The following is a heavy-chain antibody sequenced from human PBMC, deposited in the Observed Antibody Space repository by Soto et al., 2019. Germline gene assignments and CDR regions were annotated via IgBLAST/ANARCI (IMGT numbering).Heavy chain of an antibody. CDR1: GFTFSSYG. CDR2: IWYDGSNK. Sequence: QVQLVESGGGVVQPGRSLRLSCAASGFTFSSYGMHWVRQAPGKGLEWVAVIWYDGSNKYYADSVKGRFTISRDHFKNPRFLQMTSLRGEDTAVYYCARVSPTDYGMDVWGQGTTVTVFS. J-gene: IGHJ6*02. CDR3: ARVSPTDYGMDV. V-gene: IGHV3-33*01.